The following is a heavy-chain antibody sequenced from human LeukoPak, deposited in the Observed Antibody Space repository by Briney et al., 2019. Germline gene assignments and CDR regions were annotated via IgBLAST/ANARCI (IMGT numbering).Heavy chain of an antibody. CDR3: ARGGHMITFGGVIDLPPDY. V-gene: IGHV3-53*01. CDR2: IYSGGST. CDR1: GFTVSSNY. Sequence: GSLRLSCAASGFTVSSNYMSWVRQAPGKGLEWVSVIYSGGSTYYADSVKGRFTISRDNSKNTLYLQMNSLRAEDAAVYYCARGGHMITFGGVIDLPPDYWGQGTLVTVSS. J-gene: IGHJ4*02. D-gene: IGHD3-16*02.